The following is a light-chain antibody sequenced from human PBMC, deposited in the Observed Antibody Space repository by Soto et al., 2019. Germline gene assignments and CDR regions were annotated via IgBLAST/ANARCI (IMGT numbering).Light chain of an antibody. V-gene: IGKV3-20*01. J-gene: IGKJ5*01. CDR1: QSVSSSY. CDR3: QQYGSSPLVT. Sequence: EIVLTQSPGTLSLSPGERATLSCRASQSVSSSYLAWYQQKPVQAPRLLIYGASSRATGIPDRFSGSWSGTDFTLNISSLEPEDFAVYYCQQYGSSPLVTFGQGTRVEIK. CDR2: GAS.